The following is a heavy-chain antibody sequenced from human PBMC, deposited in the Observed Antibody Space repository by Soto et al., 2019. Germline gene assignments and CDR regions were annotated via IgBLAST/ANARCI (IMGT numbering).Heavy chain of an antibody. Sequence: QLQLQESGSGLVKPSQTLSLTCAVSGGSISSGGYSWSWIRQPPGKGLEWIGYIYHSGSTYYNPSLKGRVTIXVXRPXNQFSLKLSSVTAADTAVYYCASSHAGAHITAAVHWGQGTLVTVSS. CDR1: GGSISSGGYS. CDR3: ASSHAGAHITAAVH. CDR2: IYHSGST. J-gene: IGHJ4*02. V-gene: IGHV4-30-2*01. D-gene: IGHD6-13*01.